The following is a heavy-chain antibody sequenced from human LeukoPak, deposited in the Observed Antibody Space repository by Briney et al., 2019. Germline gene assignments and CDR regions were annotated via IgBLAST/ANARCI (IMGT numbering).Heavy chain of an antibody. Sequence: PSETLSLTCAVYGGSFSGYYWSWIRQPPGKGLEWLGEINHSGSTNYNPSLKSRVTISVDTSKNQFSLKLSSVTAADTAVYYCARGRQQWLVDWGQGTLVTVSS. J-gene: IGHJ4*02. CDR3: ARGRQQWLVD. CDR1: GGSFSGYY. V-gene: IGHV4-34*01. D-gene: IGHD6-19*01. CDR2: INHSGST.